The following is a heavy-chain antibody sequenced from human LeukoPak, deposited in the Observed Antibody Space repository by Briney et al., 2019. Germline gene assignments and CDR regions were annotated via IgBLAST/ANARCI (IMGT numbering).Heavy chain of an antibody. CDR3: AKDSVSVSTVMDV. J-gene: IGHJ6*02. CDR1: GFSFISYG. CDR2: INWSGSSI. V-gene: IGHV3-9*01. Sequence: PGGSLRLSCAASGFSFISYGMHWVRQAPGKGPEWVSGINWSGSSIGYADSVKGRYTISRDNAKNALYLQMNNLRVEDTAFYYCAKDSVSVSTVMDVWGLGTAVTVSS. D-gene: IGHD5/OR15-5a*01.